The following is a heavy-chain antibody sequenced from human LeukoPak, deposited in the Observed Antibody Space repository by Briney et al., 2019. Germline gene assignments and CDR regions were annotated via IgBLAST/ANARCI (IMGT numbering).Heavy chain of an antibody. D-gene: IGHD2-21*02. CDR2: ISYDGFNK. CDR1: GFTFTNYA. J-gene: IGHJ4*02. V-gene: IGHV3-30*18. CDR3: AKGGGDWYLDY. Sequence: GGSLRLSCAASGFTFTNYAIHWVRQAPGKGLEWVALISYDGFNKYYADSVKGRFTISRDNSKNTLSLQMNSLRADDTAVYYCAKGGGDWYLDYWGQGTLVTVSS.